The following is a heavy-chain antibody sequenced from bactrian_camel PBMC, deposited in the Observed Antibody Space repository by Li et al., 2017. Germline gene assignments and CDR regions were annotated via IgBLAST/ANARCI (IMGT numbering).Heavy chain of an antibody. Sequence: VQLVESGGGSVQVGGSLRLSCVASVDTIGRYCMGWFRQIPDKEREGIAGIESDGSTSYADSVKGRFTVSQDSAKNILYLQMNSLKSEDTALYYCATVAGSYNDDYARARAYNYWGQGTQVTVS. CDR1: VDTIGRYC. CDR2: IESDGST. J-gene: IGHJ4*01. D-gene: IGHD4*01. V-gene: IGHV3S55*01. CDR3: ATVAGSYNDDYARARAYNY.